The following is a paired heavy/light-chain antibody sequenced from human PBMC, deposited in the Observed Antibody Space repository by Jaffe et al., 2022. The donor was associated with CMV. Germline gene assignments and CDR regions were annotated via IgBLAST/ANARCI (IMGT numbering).Light chain of an antibody. CDR1: QSIGSW. V-gene: IGKV1-5*03. J-gene: IGKJ1*01. CDR2: QAS. Sequence: DIQMTQSPSTLSASVGDRVTITCRASQSIGSWLAWYQQKPGKAPSLLIYQASDLESGVSSRFSGSGSGTEFTLTISSLQPDDFATFYCQQYDNYPWTFGQGTKVEI. CDR3: QQYDNYPWT.
Heavy chain of an antibody. D-gene: IGHD3-10*02. CDR3: ARGTHDESVDYMFVTHRFGGLHL. V-gene: IGHV4-59*13. J-gene: IGHJ3*01. CDR2: IYYSGST. CDR1: GDSINNDY. Sequence: QVQLQESGPGLVKPSETLSLTCTASGDSINNDYWCWIRQPPGKGLEWLGNIYYSGSTNYNPSLKSRVTISVDTSKNHFSLRLTSVTAADTAVYYCARGTHDESVDYMFVTHRFGGLHLWGQGTMVTVSS.